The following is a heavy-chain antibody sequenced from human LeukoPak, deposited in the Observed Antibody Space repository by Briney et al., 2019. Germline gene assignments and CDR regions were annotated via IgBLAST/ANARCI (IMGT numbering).Heavy chain of an antibody. V-gene: IGHV3-23*01. CDR1: GFTFSVYA. J-gene: IGHJ4*02. Sequence: GGSLRLSCATSGFTFSVYAMSWVRQAPGKGLECVSTISDSGGSTYYADSVKAPFTISRGNSKNTLYLLMNALSPEDTAIYYCAKANWVSNADAVWWGQGTQVTVSS. CDR2: ISDSGGST. CDR3: AKANWVSNADAVW. D-gene: IGHD1-1*01.